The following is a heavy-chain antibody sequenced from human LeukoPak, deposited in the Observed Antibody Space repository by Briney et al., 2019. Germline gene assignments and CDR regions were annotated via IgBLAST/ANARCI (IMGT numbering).Heavy chain of an antibody. CDR3: ARDSPNNIEVVPAAPTGPQKHDAFDI. V-gene: IGHV4-30-2*01. Sequence: PSQTLSLTCTVSGGSISSGGYYWSWIRQPPGKGLEWIGYIYHSGSTYYNPSLKSRVTISVDRSKNQFSLKLSSVTAADTAVYYCARDSPNNIEVVPAAPTGPQKHDAFDIWGQGTMVTVSS. CDR2: IYHSGST. CDR1: GGSISSGGYY. J-gene: IGHJ3*02. D-gene: IGHD2-2*01.